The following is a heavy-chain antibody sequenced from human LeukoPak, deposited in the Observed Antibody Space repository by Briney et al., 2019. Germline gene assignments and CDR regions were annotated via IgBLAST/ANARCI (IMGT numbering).Heavy chain of an antibody. CDR2: IYYSGST. J-gene: IGHJ4*02. V-gene: IGHV4-39*01. CDR1: GGSISSSSYY. D-gene: IGHD6-6*01. Sequence: SETLSLTCTVSGGSISSSSYYWGWIRQPPGKGLEWIGSIYYSGSTYYNPFLKSRVTISVDTSKNQFSLKLSSVTAADTAVYYCAKVQKAARPSPFDYWGQGTLVTVSS. CDR3: AKVQKAARPSPFDY.